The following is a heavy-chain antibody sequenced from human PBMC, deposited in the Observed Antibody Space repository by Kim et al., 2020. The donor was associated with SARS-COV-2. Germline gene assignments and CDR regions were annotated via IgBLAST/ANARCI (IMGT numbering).Heavy chain of an antibody. CDR3: ARAEYYYGSGMDYGMDV. V-gene: IGHV1-46*01. J-gene: IGHJ6*02. D-gene: IGHD3-10*01. Sequence: FQGRVAMTRDTSTSTVYMELSSLRSEDTAVYYCARAEYYYGSGMDYGMDVWGQGTTVTVSS.